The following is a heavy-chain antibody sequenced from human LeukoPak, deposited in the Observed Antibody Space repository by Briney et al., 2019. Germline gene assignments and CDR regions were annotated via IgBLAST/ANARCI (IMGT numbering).Heavy chain of an antibody. Sequence: GGSLRLSCAASGFTVSSNYMSWVRQAPGKGLEWLSVIYSGGSTYYADSVKGRFTISRDNSKNTLYLQMNSLRDEDTAVYYYSRSRSGYSYGYPDWVQRTKVTVSS. CDR3: SRSRSGYSYGYPD. CDR2: IYSGGST. CDR1: GFTVSSNY. D-gene: IGHD5-18*01. V-gene: IGHV3-53*01. J-gene: IGHJ4*02.